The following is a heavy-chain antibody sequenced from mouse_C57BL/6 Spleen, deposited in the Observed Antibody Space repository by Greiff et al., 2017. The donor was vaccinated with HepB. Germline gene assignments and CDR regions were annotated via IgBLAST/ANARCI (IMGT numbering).Heavy chain of an antibody. Sequence: EVQLQQSGPELVKPGASVKISCKASGYTFTDYYMNWVKQSHGKSLEWIGDINPNNGGTSYNQKFKGKATLTVDKSSSTAYMELRSLTSEDSAVYYCARSFITTPYYFDYWGQGTTLTVSS. CDR1: GYTFTDYY. D-gene: IGHD1-1*01. CDR3: ARSFITTPYYFDY. J-gene: IGHJ2*01. V-gene: IGHV1-26*01. CDR2: INPNNGGT.